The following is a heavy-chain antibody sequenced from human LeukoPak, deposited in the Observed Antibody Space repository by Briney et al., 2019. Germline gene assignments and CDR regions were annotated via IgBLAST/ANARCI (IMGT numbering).Heavy chain of an antibody. V-gene: IGHV1-69*02. CDR1: GGTFSSYT. J-gene: IGHJ3*02. CDR2: IIPILGIA. Sequence: ASVKVSCKASGGTFSSYTISWVRQAPGQGLEWMGRIIPILGIANYAQKFQGRVTITADKSTSTAYVELSSLRSEDTAVYYCARTPMVSPNRRGAFDIWGQGTMVTVSS. D-gene: IGHD5-18*01. CDR3: ARTPMVSPNRRGAFDI.